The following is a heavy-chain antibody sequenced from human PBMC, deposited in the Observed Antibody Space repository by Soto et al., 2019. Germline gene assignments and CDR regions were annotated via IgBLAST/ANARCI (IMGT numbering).Heavy chain of an antibody. J-gene: IGHJ3*01. CDR1: GFTFSSSE. D-gene: IGHD1-26*01. V-gene: IGHV3-48*03. CDR3: ARRARR. Sequence: ESGGGLVQPGGSQRLSCAVSGFTFSSSEMYWVRQAPGKGLEWISYIHPSGQPIFYADSVKGRFTISRDNANNSVFLQMNSLRAEDTAVYYCARRARRWGQGTMVTVSS. CDR2: IHPSGQPI.